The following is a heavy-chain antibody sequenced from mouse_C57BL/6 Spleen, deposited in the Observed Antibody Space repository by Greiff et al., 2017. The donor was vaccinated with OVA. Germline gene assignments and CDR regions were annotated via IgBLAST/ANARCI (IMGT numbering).Heavy chain of an antibody. Sequence: VQLQQSGAELVRPGTSVKLSCKASGYTFTSYWMHWVKQRPGQGLEWIGVIDPSDSYTNYNQKFKGKATLTVDTSSSTAYMQLSSLTSEDSAVYYCARDYYYGRRDYWGQGTTLTVSS. D-gene: IGHD1-1*01. CDR2: IDPSDSYT. V-gene: IGHV1-59*01. CDR3: ARDYYYGRRDY. CDR1: GYTFTSYW. J-gene: IGHJ2*01.